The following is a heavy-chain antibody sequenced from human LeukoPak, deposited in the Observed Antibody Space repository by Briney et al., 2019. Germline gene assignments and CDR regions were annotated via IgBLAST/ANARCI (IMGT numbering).Heavy chain of an antibody. CDR2: INHSGST. CDR3: ARDRPGTSSLDY. D-gene: IGHD6-13*01. V-gene: IGHV4-34*01. J-gene: IGHJ4*02. CDR1: GGSFSGYY. Sequence: SETLSLTCAVYGGSFSGYYWSWIRQSPGKGLEWIGEINHSGSTNYNPSLKSRVTISVDTSKNQFSLMLSSVTAADTAVYYCARDRPGTSSLDYWGQGTLVTVSS.